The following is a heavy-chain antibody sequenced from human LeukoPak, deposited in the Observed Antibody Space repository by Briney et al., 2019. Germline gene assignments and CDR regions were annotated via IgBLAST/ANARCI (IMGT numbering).Heavy chain of an antibody. CDR2: IYSGGST. D-gene: IGHD3-10*01. V-gene: IGHV3-66*01. CDR3: AKGGYGSGSYSGFDI. J-gene: IGHJ3*02. Sequence: GGSLRLSCAASEFSVGSNYMTWVRQAPGKGLEWVSLIYSGGSTYYADSVKGRFTISRDNSKNTLYLQMNSLRAEDTAIYYCAKGGYGSGSYSGFDIWGQGTMVTVSS. CDR1: EFSVGSNY.